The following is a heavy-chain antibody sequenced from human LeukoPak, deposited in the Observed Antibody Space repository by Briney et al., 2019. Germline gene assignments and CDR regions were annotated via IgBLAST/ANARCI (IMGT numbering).Heavy chain of an antibody. CDR2: ISYHGTNT. D-gene: IGHD5-18*01. V-gene: IGHV3-30*04. CDR3: ARDGANTYGRAFDF. J-gene: IGHJ4*02. Sequence: PGGSLRLSCAASGFDFRSYAMHWVRQAPGKGLEWGSLISYHGTNTYYADSVKGRFTISRDNSKNTVLLQMTSLRVEDTAVYYCARDGANTYGRAFDFWGQGMQVTVSS. CDR1: GFDFRSYA.